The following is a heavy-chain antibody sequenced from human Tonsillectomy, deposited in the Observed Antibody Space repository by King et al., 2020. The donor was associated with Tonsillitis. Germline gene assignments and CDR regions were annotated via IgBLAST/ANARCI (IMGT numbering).Heavy chain of an antibody. D-gene: IGHD3-10*01. Sequence: VQLVESGGGVVQPGRSLRLSCAASGFTFSSYGMHWVRQAPGKGLEWVAVISYDGSNTYDADSVKGRFTISRDNSKNTLYLQMISLRAEDTAVYYCAKDRYGSGSYLDYWGQGTLVTVSS. CDR2: ISYDGSNT. CDR3: AKDRYGSGSYLDY. J-gene: IGHJ4*02. CDR1: GFTFSSYG. V-gene: IGHV3-30*18.